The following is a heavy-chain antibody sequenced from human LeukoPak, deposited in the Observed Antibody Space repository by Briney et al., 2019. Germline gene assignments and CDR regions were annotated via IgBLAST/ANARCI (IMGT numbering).Heavy chain of an antibody. CDR1: GGTFSSYA. D-gene: IGHD1-26*01. J-gene: IGHJ4*02. CDR2: INPNSGGT. Sequence: ASVKVSCKASGGTFSSYAISWVRQAPGQGLEWMGRINPNSGGTNYAQKFQGRVTMTRDTSISTAYMELSRLRSDDTAVYYCARGGSGTHDYWGQGTLVTVSS. CDR3: ARGGSGTHDY. V-gene: IGHV1-2*06.